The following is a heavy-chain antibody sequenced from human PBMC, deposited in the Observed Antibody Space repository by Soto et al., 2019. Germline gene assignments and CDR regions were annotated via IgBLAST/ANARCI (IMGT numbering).Heavy chain of an antibody. CDR2: IWYDGSNK. D-gene: IGHD3-10*02. CDR1: GFTFSSYG. J-gene: IGHJ6*02. V-gene: IGHV3-33*01. Sequence: GGSLRLSCAASGFTFSSYGMHWVRQAPGKGLEWVAVIWYDGSNKYYADSVKGRFTISRDNSKNTLYLQMNSLRAEDTAVYYCARDMCFFHICGMDVWGQGTTVTVSS. CDR3: ARDMCFFHICGMDV.